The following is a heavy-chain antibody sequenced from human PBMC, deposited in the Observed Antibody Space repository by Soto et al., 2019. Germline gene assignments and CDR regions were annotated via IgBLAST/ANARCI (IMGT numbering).Heavy chain of an antibody. D-gene: IGHD3-10*02. J-gene: IGHJ4*02. CDR3: ARDLDCSGNYYTGY. Sequence: QVQLVQTGAEVKKPGASVKVSCKASGYTFPSIGISWVRQAPGQGLEWMGWISPYNRNTYYAQRLQGRVTMTTDTSTSTAHMELLSLRSDETAVYYCARDLDCSGNYYTGYWGQGTLVTVSS. CDR1: GYTFPSIG. CDR2: ISPYNRNT. V-gene: IGHV1-18*01.